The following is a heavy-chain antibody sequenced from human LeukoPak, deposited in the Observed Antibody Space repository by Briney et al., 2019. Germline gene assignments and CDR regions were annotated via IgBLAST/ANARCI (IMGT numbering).Heavy chain of an antibody. Sequence: PGGSLRLSCAASGFTFSNYAMNWVRQAPGKGLEWVSAVIGSGDKTKYADSVKGRFTISRDNSKNTLYLQMNSLRAEDTSVYYCAKVRCSGDTCHLDHFDYWGQGTLVTVSS. D-gene: IGHD2-15*01. CDR1: GFTFSNYA. CDR3: AKVRCSGDTCHLDHFDY. J-gene: IGHJ4*02. V-gene: IGHV3-23*01. CDR2: VIGSGDKT.